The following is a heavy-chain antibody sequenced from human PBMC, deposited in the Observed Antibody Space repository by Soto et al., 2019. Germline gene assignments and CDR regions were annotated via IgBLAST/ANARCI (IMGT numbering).Heavy chain of an antibody. Sequence: QVQLVESGGGVVQPGRSLRLSCAASGFTFSSYAMHWVRQAPGKGLEWVAVISYDGSNKYYADSVKGRFTISRDNSKNSLYLQMNSLRAEDTAVYYCARDHLDYFGRNYSGRKLYYYYGMDVWGQGTTVTVSS. CDR1: GFTFSSYA. J-gene: IGHJ6*02. D-gene: IGHD3-3*01. CDR2: ISYDGSNK. CDR3: ARDHLDYFGRNYSGRKLYYYYGMDV. V-gene: IGHV3-30-3*01.